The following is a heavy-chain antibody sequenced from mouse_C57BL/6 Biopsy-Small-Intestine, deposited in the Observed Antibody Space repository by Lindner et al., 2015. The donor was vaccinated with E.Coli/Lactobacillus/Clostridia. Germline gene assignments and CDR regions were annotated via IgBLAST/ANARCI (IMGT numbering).Heavy chain of an antibody. J-gene: IGHJ3*01. V-gene: IGHV1-14*01. D-gene: IGHD3-1*01. CDR1: GYTFTSYV. CDR2: INPYNDVT. Sequence: VQLQESGPELVKPGASVKMSCKASGYTFTSYVMHWVKQKPGQGPEWIGFINPYNDVTKYNERFKGKATLTSDKSSSTAYMELTGLTSEDSAVYYCAVGLTQFAYWGQGTLVTVSA. CDR3: AVGLTQFAY.